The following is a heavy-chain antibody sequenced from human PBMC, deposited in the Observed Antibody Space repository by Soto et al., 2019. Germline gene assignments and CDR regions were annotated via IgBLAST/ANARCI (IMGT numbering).Heavy chain of an antibody. CDR1: GFSLTTRGMT. Sequence: SGPTLVNPTQTLTLTCTDSGFSLTTRGMTVGWIRQPPGKAPEWLALPYEYSPSLQSRLTFTKDTSKNQVGLTMTNVDPGDTATYYCTLSNESSTGPIYWGQGTQVTVSS. CDR3: TLSNESSTGPIY. D-gene: IGHD6-6*01. CDR2: PYE. V-gene: IGHV2-5*01. J-gene: IGHJ4*02.